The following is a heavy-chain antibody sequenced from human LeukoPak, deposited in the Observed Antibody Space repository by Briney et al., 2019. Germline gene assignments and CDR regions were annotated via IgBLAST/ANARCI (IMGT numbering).Heavy chain of an antibody. J-gene: IGHJ4*02. CDR1: GGSISSHY. V-gene: IGHV4-59*11. CDR2: IYYSGST. D-gene: IGHD6-13*01. Sequence: SETLSLTCTVSGGSISSHYWSWIRQPPGKGLEWIGYIYYSGSTNYNPSLKSRVTISVDTSKDQFSLKLSSVTAADTAVYYCARDSAAGTEAFDYWGQGTLVTVSS. CDR3: ARDSAAGTEAFDY.